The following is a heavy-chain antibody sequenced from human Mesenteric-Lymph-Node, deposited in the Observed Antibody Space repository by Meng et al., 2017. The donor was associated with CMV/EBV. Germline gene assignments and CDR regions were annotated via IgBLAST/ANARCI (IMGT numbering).Heavy chain of an antibody. Sequence: GYIFPGSFIHWMQQAPGQGLEWLGWINSNTGNPAYAQGFTGRFVFSLDTSVNTAYLQISSLKPEDTAVYYCATKYFSGSGSYSFDHWGQGTLVTVSS. V-gene: IGHV7-4-1*02. CDR3: ATKYFSGSGSYSFDH. CDR2: INSNTGNP. D-gene: IGHD3-10*01. J-gene: IGHJ4*02. CDR1: GYIFPGSF.